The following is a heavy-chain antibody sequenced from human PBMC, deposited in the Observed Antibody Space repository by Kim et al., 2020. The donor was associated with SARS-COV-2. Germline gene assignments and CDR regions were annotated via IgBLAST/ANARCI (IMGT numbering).Heavy chain of an antibody. D-gene: IGHD3-10*01. Sequence: ASVKVSCKASGYTFTSYDINWVRQATGQGLEWMGWMNPNSGNTGYAQKFQGRVTMTRNTSISTAYMELSSLRSEDTAVYYCARANAIWEPELLWFRELDHYNMDVWGQGTTVTVSS. V-gene: IGHV1-8*01. CDR2: MNPNSGNT. CDR3: ARANAIWEPELLWFRELDHYNMDV. CDR1: GYTFTSYD. J-gene: IGHJ6*02.